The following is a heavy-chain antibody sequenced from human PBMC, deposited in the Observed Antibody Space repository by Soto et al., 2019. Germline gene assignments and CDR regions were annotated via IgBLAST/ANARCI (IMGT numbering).Heavy chain of an antibody. D-gene: IGHD2-15*01. V-gene: IGHV1-2*04. CDR2: INPNSGGT. Sequence: ASVKVSCKASGYTFTGYYMHWVRQAPGQGLEWMGWINPNSGGTNYAQKFQGWVTMTRDRSISTAYMELSRLRSDDTAVYYCARDISRYCSGGSCEARDKNAFDIWGQGTMVTVSS. J-gene: IGHJ3*02. CDR1: GYTFTGYY. CDR3: ARDISRYCSGGSCEARDKNAFDI.